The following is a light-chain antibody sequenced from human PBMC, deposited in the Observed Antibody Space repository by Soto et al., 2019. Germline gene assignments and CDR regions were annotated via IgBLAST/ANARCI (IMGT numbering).Light chain of an antibody. CDR2: GST. CDR1: SSNIGAGYD. J-gene: IGLJ1*01. Sequence: QSALTQPPSVSGAPGQRVTISCTGSSSNIGAGYDVHWYQQLPGTAPKLLIYGSTNRPSGVPDRFSGSKSGTSASLAITGLQAEDEADYYCQSYDGTLSGSYVFGIGTKSPS. V-gene: IGLV1-40*01. CDR3: QSYDGTLSGSYV.